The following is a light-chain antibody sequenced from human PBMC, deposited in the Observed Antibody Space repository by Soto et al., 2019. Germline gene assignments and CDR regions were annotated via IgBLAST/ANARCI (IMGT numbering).Light chain of an antibody. CDR1: QGISSA. V-gene: IGKV1-13*02. J-gene: IGKJ2*01. Sequence: AIQLTQSPSSLSASVGDRVTITCRASQGISSALAWYQQKPGKAPKLLIYDASSLESWVPSRFSGSGSGTDFTLTISSLQPEDVATYYCQQFNSYPLTFGQGTKLEIK. CDR3: QQFNSYPLT. CDR2: DAS.